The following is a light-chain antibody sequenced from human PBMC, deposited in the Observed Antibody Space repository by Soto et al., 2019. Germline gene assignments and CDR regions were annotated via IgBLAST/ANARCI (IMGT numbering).Light chain of an antibody. CDR1: QSVSSSY. Sequence: EIVLTQSPGTLSXXXXXXANLSCRGXQSVSSSYLAWYQQKPGQAPRRLIYGASSRATGIPDRFSGSGSGTDFTLTISRLEPEDFAVYYCQQYDSSPLTFGGGTKVEIK. J-gene: IGKJ4*01. CDR2: GAS. V-gene: IGKV3-20*01. CDR3: QQYDSSPLT.